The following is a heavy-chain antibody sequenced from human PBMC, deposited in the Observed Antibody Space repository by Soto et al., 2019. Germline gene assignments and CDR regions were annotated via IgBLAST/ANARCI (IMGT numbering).Heavy chain of an antibody. V-gene: IGHV5-51*01. Sequence: PGESLKISCKGSGYSFTSYWIGWVRQMPGKGLEWMGIIYPGDSDTRYSPSFQGQVTISADKSISTAYLQWSSLKASDTALFYFARLYYDSSGYYYLDYWGQGTLVTVSS. CDR1: GYSFTSYW. CDR3: ARLYYDSSGYYYLDY. CDR2: IYPGDSDT. D-gene: IGHD3-22*01. J-gene: IGHJ4*02.